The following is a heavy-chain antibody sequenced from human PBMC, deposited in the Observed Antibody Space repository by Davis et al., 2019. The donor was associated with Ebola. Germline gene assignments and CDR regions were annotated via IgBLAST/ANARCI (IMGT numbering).Heavy chain of an antibody. CDR3: ARAQFPTTSDH. V-gene: IGHV1-18*04. CDR1: GYTFTGYY. Sequence: AASVKVSCKASGYTFTGYYMHWVRQAPGQGLECMGRINPHNGNTNYAQNVQGRVTMTTDTSTSTAYMEVGSLRSDDTAVYYCARAQFPTTSDHWGQGTLVTVSS. J-gene: IGHJ4*02. D-gene: IGHD1-1*01. CDR2: INPHNGNT.